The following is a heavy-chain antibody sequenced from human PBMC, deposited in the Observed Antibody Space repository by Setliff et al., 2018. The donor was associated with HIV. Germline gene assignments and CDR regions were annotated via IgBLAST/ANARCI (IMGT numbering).Heavy chain of an antibody. D-gene: IGHD1-26*01. Sequence: SETLSLTCTVSGGSISSGSYYWNWIRQPPGKGLEWIGYIYYSGSTNYNPSLKSRVTISVDTSKNQSSLKLSSVTAADTAVYYCARGGSGSPFDYWGQGTLVTVSS. CDR3: ARGGSGSPFDY. CDR2: IYYSGST. CDR1: GGSISSGSYY. V-gene: IGHV4-61*01. J-gene: IGHJ4*02.